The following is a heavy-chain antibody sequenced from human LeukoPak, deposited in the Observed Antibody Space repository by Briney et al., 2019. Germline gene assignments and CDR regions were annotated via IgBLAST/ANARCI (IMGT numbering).Heavy chain of an antibody. V-gene: IGHV4-4*02. CDR2: INHSGST. J-gene: IGHJ4*02. CDR3: ASDKV. CDR1: GGSISSTNW. Sequence: PSGTLSLTCAVSGGSISSTNWWSWVRQPPGKGLEWIGEINHSGSTYYNPSLKSRVTISVDTSKNQFSLKLSSVTAADTAVYYCASDKVWGQGTLVTVSS.